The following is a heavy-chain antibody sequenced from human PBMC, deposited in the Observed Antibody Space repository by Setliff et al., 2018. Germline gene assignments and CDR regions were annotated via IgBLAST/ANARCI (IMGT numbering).Heavy chain of an antibody. V-gene: IGHV3-73*01. D-gene: IGHD6-19*01. CDR2: IRSKADKYAT. CDR3: LLPCTSGWYNWVDP. CDR1: GFTFSGSG. Sequence: PGESLKISCAASGFTFSGSGIHWVRQASGKGLEWVGRIRSKADKYATDYGASAKGRFIISRDDSKKTAYLQMSSLRAEDTAMYYCLLPCTSGWYNWVDPWGQGTLVTVSS. J-gene: IGHJ5*02.